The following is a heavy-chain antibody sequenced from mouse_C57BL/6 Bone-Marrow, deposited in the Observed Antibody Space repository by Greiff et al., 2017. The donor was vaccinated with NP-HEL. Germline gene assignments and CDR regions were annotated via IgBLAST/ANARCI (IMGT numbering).Heavy chain of an antibody. CDR1: GFTFSDYG. Sequence: EVMLVESGGGLVQPGGSLKLSCAASGFTFSDYGMAWVRQAPRKGPEWVAFISNLAYSIYYADTVTGRFTISRENAKNTLYLEMSSLRSEDTAMYYCARQNGSSSWYFDVWGTGTTVTVSS. J-gene: IGHJ1*03. D-gene: IGHD1-1*01. CDR3: ARQNGSSSWYFDV. CDR2: ISNLAYSI. V-gene: IGHV5-15*01.